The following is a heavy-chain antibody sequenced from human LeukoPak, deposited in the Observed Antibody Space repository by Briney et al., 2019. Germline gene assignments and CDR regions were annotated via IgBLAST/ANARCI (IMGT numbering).Heavy chain of an antibody. CDR1: GFTFSSYS. V-gene: IGHV3-21*01. J-gene: IGHJ5*02. CDR3: ARDYLLEAGNWFDP. D-gene: IGHD6-13*01. CDR2: ISSSSSYI. Sequence: GGSLRLSCAASGFTFSSYSMNWVRQAPGKGLEWVSSISSSSSYIYYADSVKGRFTISRDNAKNSPYLQMNSLRAEDTAVYYCARDYLLEAGNWFDPWGQGTLVTVSS.